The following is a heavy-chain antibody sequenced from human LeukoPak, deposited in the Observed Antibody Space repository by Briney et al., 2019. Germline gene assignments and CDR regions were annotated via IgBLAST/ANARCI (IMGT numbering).Heavy chain of an antibody. V-gene: IGHV4-39*01. D-gene: IGHD4-11*01. CDR3: ARHHYYSNYGRNRVDAFDI. CDR2: IYYSGST. J-gene: IGHJ3*02. Sequence: SETLSLTCTVSGGSISSSSYYWGWIRQPPGKGLEWIGSIYYSGSTYYNPSLKSRVTISVDTSKNQFSLKLSSVTAADTAVYYCARHHYYSNYGRNRVDAFDIWGQGTMVTVSS. CDR1: GGSISSSSYY.